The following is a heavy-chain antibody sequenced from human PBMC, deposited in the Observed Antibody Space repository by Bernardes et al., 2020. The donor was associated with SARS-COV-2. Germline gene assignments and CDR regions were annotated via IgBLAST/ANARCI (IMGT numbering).Heavy chain of an antibody. CDR3: ARVNMITFGGVIVSFDY. D-gene: IGHD3-16*02. CDR2: IKQDGSEK. CDR1: GFTFSSYW. Sequence: GSLRLSCAASGFTFSSYWMSWVRQAPGKGLEWVANIKQDGSEKYYVDSVKGRFTISRDNAKNSLYLQMNSLRAEDTAVYYCARVNMITFGGVIVSFDYWGQGTLVTVSS. J-gene: IGHJ4*02. V-gene: IGHV3-7*03.